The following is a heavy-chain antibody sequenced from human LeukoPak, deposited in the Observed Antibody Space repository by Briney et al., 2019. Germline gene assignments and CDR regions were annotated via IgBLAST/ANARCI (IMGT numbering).Heavy chain of an antibody. CDR2: ILNDGTWE. CDR3: VRGGSISHNWFDS. CDR1: GFTYSDYG. D-gene: IGHD3-16*01. J-gene: IGHJ5*01. Sequence: GGSLRLSCAASGFTYSDYGMHSVRQAPGRGLEWVAFILNDGTWEYYPDSVKGRLTISRDNSRNTLYLQMNSVRLEDTAIYYCVRGGSISHNWFDSWGQGTLVTVSS. V-gene: IGHV3-30*02.